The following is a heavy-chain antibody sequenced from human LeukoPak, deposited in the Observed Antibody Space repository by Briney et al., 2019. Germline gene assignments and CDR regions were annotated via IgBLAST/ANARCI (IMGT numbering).Heavy chain of an antibody. Sequence: GGSLRLSCAASGFTFSSQWMHWVRQAPGKGLLWVSRIDDDGSITNYAGSVKGRFTISRDNAKNTVYLQMNSLRAEDTAVYYCARGLGSSADYWGQGTLVTVSS. V-gene: IGHV3-74*01. D-gene: IGHD6-19*01. J-gene: IGHJ4*02. CDR2: IDDDGSIT. CDR3: ARGLGSSADY. CDR1: GFTFSSQW.